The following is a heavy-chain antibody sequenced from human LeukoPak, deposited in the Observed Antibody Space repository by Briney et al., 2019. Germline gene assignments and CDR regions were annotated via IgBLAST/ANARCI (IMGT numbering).Heavy chain of an antibody. CDR3: ARADYGDPSYYFDY. CDR1: GASIRSHY. J-gene: IGHJ4*02. CDR2: MYYSGNS. V-gene: IGHV4-59*11. D-gene: IGHD4-17*01. Sequence: SETLSLTCTVSGASIRSHYWSWIRQPPGKGLEWIGYMYYSGNSNYNPAFKSRVTISVDTSKNQFSLKMISVTPADTAVYYCARADYGDPSYYFDYWGQGTLVTVSS.